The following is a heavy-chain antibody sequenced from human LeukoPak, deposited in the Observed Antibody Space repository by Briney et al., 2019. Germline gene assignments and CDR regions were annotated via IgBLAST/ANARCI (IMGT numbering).Heavy chain of an antibody. CDR2: INPNSGGT. Sequence: ASVKVSCKASGYTFTGYYMHWVRPAPGQGLEWMGWINPNSGGTNYAQKFQGRVTMTRATSISTAYMELSRLRSDDTAVYYCARVARTGLAYYYGMDVWGQGTTVTVSS. J-gene: IGHJ6*02. V-gene: IGHV1-2*02. D-gene: IGHD1-14*01. CDR3: ARVARTGLAYYYGMDV. CDR1: GYTFTGYY.